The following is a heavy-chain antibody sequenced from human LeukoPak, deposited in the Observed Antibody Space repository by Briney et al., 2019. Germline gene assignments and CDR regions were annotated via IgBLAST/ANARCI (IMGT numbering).Heavy chain of an antibody. CDR1: GFTFSSYW. D-gene: IGHD6-13*01. J-gene: IGHJ4*02. Sequence: GGSLRLSCAASGFTFSSYWMSWVRQAPGKGLEWVSYISSSGSIIYYADSVKGRFTISRDNAKNSLYLQMNSLRAEDTAVYFCARRSWSFDYWGQGTLVTVSS. CDR3: ARRSWSFDY. CDR2: ISSSGSII. V-gene: IGHV3-48*04.